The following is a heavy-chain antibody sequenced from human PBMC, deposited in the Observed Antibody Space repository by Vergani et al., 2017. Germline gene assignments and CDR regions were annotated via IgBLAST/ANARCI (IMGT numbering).Heavy chain of an antibody. CDR3: AKDSSSWYWSDY. V-gene: IGHV3-23*01. Sequence: CAASGFTFSNYAMSWVRQAPGQGLEWVSAISGSGSTAFYTDSVKGRFTISRDKSKNTLYLQMNSLRAEDTAVYYCAKDSSSWYWSDYWGQGTLVTVSS. CDR2: ISGSGSTA. J-gene: IGHJ4*02. D-gene: IGHD6-13*01. CDR1: GFTFSNYA.